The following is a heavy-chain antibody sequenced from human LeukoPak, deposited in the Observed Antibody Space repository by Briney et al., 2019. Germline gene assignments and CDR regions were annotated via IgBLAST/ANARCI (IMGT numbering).Heavy chain of an antibody. CDR1: GGSFRGYY. V-gene: IGHV4-34*01. J-gene: IGHJ5*02. CDR2: INHSGST. D-gene: IGHD6-13*01. Sequence: SETLSLTCAVYGGSFRGYYWSWIRQPPGKGLEWIGEINHSGSTNYNPSLKSRVTISVDTAKNQFSLKLSSVTAADTAVYYCARRKTFWYSSSWRQNWFDPWGQGTLVTVSS. CDR3: ARRKTFWYSSSWRQNWFDP.